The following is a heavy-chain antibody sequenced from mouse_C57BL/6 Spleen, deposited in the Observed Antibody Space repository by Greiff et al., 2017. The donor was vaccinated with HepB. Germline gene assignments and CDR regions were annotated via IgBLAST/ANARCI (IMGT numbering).Heavy chain of an antibody. V-gene: IGHV5-9*01. CDR3: ARGEGYYYGSSYAMDY. CDR1: GFTFSSYT. J-gene: IGHJ4*01. Sequence: EVKVEESGGGLVKPGGSLKLSCAASGFTFSSYTMSWVRQTPEKRLEWVATISGGGGNTYYPDSVKGRFTISRDNAKNTLYLQMSSLRSEDTALYYCARGEGYYYGSSYAMDYWGQGTSVTVSS. D-gene: IGHD1-1*01. CDR2: ISGGGGNT.